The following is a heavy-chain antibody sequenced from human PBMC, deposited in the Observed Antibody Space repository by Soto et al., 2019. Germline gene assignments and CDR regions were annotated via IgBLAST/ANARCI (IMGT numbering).Heavy chain of an antibody. CDR3: ARLTVIGSGSFLDPATIDF. CDR1: GGSFSGYY. CDR2: INHSGST. D-gene: IGHD1-26*01. J-gene: IGHJ4*02. Sequence: TSETLSLTCAVYGGSFSGYYWSWIRQPPGKGLEWIGEINHSGSTNYNPSLKSRVTISVDTSKNQFSLKLSSVTAADTAVYYCARLTVIGSGSFLDPATIDFSGQGTLVTVSS. V-gene: IGHV4-34*01.